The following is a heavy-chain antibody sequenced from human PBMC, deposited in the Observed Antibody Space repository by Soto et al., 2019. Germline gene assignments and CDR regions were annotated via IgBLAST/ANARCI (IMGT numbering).Heavy chain of an antibody. D-gene: IGHD4-17*01. CDR3: ARSRPTVTTGVSF. Sequence: EVQLVESGGGLVKPGGSLRLSWADSGFTFSSYSMNWVRQAPGKGLEWVSSISSSSSYIYYADSVKGRFTISRDNAKNSLYLQMNSLRAEDTAVYYCARSRPTVTTGVSFWGQGTLVTVSS. J-gene: IGHJ4*02. CDR1: GFTFSSYS. CDR2: ISSSSSYI. V-gene: IGHV3-21*01.